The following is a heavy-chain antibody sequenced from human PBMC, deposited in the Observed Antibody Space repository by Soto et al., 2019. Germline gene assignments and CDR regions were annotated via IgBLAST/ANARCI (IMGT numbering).Heavy chain of an antibody. D-gene: IGHD5-18*01. CDR3: ARPHGHRYGSDWFDP. CDR2: IYYSGTT. J-gene: IGHJ5*02. V-gene: IGHV4-31*03. Sequence: PSETLSLTCTVSGGSISSGGYYWSWIRQHPGKGLEWIGYIYYSGTTYYNPSIKTRVTISVDTSKNQFSLRLGYVTAASMAVYYCARPHGHRYGSDWFDPWGQGTLVTVSS. CDR1: GGSISSGGYY.